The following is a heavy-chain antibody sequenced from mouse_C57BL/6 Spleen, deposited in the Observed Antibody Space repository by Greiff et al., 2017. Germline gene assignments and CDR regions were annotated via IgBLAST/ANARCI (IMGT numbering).Heavy chain of an antibody. V-gene: IGHV1-59*01. CDR3: AKLLLLGYAMDY. J-gene: IGHJ4*01. CDR2: IDPSDSYT. Sequence: VQLQQPGAELVRPGTSVKLSCKASGYTFTSYWMHWVKQRPGQGLEWIGVIDPSDSYTNYNQKFKGKATLTVDTSSSTAYVQLSRLTSDDSAVYYCAKLLLLGYAMDYWGQGTSVTVSS. D-gene: IGHD1-1*01. CDR1: GYTFTSYW.